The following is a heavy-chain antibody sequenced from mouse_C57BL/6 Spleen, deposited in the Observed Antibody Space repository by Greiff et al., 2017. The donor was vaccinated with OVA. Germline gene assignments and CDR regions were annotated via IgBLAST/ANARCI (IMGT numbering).Heavy chain of an antibody. J-gene: IGHJ4*01. D-gene: IGHD2-4*01. CDR2: IYPRSGNT. Sequence: VKLVESGAELARPGASVKLSCKASGYTFTSYGISWVKQRTGQGLEWIGEIYPRSGNTYYNEKFKGKATLTADKSSSTAYMELRSLTSEDSAVYFCARGAYDYDVDYAMDYWGQGTSVTVSS. V-gene: IGHV1-81*01. CDR3: ARGAYDYDVDYAMDY. CDR1: GYTFTSYG.